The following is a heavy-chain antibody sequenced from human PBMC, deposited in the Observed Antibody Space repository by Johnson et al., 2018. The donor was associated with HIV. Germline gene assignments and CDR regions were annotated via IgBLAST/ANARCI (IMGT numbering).Heavy chain of an antibody. V-gene: IGHV3-49*03. J-gene: IGHJ3*02. CDR2: IRSKTYGGTT. CDR1: GFTFGDYA. D-gene: IGHD1-26*01. Sequence: VQLVESGGGLVQPGRSLRLSCTGSGFTFGDYAMSWFRQAPVKGLEWVGLIRSKTYGGTTEYAASVKGRFIISRDDSKRIAYLQMNSLKTEDTAVYYCTTDRRSGSYWLGTFDIWGQGTMVTVSS. CDR3: TTDRRSGSYWLGTFDI.